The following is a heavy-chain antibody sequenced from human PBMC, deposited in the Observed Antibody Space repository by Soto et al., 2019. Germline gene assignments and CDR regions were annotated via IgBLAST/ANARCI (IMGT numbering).Heavy chain of an antibody. Sequence: QVQLVESGGGVVQPGRSLRLSCAASGFSLSSYDMHWVRQAPGKGLEWVTVISYDGSNKLYADSMKGRFTISRDQSKNTLYLEMNSLGPEDTDVYYCAIENLDYHYDRSGLAYWGPGTRVTVSS. J-gene: IGHJ4*02. CDR3: AIENLDYHYDRSGLAY. D-gene: IGHD3-22*01. CDR2: ISYDGSNK. V-gene: IGHV3-33*01. CDR1: GFSLSSYD.